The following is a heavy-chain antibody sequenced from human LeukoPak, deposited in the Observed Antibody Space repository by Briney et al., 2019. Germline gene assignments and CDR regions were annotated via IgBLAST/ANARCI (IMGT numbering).Heavy chain of an antibody. CDR1: GFTFSSHW. D-gene: IGHD4-17*01. V-gene: IGHV3-7*01. J-gene: IGHJ4*02. CDR3: ARGPNYGDRVDFFDS. CDR2: IKQGGTEK. Sequence: PGGSRRLSCAASGFTFSSHWMTWVRQAPGKGLEWVAGIKQGGTEKYYADSVKGRFTVSRDNAKNSLYLQMNSLSADDTAVYFCARGPNYGDRVDFFDSWGRGTKVTVSS.